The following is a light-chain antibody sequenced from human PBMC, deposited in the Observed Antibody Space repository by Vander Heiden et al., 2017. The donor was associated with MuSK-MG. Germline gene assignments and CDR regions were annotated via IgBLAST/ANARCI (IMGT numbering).Light chain of an antibody. CDR3: QQLNSYPIT. J-gene: IGKJ5*01. CDR1: QGISSY. CDR2: AAS. Sequence: DIQLTQSPSFLSASVGDRVTITCRASQGISSYLAWYQQKPGKAPKLLIYAASTLQSGVPSRFSGSGSGTEFTLTISSLQPEEIATYYCQQLNSYPITFGQRTQLQIK. V-gene: IGKV1-9*01.